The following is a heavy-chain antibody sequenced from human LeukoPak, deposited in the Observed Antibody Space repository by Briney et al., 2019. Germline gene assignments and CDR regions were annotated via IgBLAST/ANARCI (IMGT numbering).Heavy chain of an antibody. J-gene: IGHJ5*02. D-gene: IGHD4/OR15-4a*01. Sequence: SETLSLTCSVSGGSISSYYWSWIRQPPGKGLEWIGYIYYSGSTNYNPSLKSRVTISVDTSKNQFSLKLNSVTAADTAVYYCARGADWFDPWGQGTLVTVSS. CDR2: IYYSGST. CDR3: ARGADWFDP. CDR1: GGSISSYY. V-gene: IGHV4-59*01.